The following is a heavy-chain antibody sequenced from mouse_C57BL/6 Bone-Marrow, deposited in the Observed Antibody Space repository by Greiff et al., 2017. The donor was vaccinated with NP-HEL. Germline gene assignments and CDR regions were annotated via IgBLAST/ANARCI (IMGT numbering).Heavy chain of an antibody. V-gene: IGHV1-80*01. Sequence: VQLQESGAELVKPGASVKISCKASGYAFSSYWMNWVKQRPGKGLEWIGQIYPGDGDTNYNGKFKGKATLTADKSSSTAYMQLSSLTSEDSAVYFCAREGDYGPYFDYWCQGTTLTVSS. J-gene: IGHJ2*01. CDR1: GYAFSSYW. D-gene: IGHD1-1*02. CDR2: IYPGDGDT. CDR3: AREGDYGPYFDY.